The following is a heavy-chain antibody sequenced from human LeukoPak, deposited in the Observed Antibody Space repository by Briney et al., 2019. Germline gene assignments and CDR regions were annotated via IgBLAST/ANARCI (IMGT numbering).Heavy chain of an antibody. CDR2: IIPIFGTA. D-gene: IGHD6-13*01. V-gene: IGHV1-69*06. CDR3: ARAHAREQQLVRENYYYYYYMDV. CDR1: GGTFSSYA. Sequence: SVKVSCKASGGTFSSYAISWVRQAPGQGLEWMGGIIPIFGTANYAQKFQGRVTITADKSTSTAYMELSSLRSEDTAVYYCARAHAREQQLVRENYYYYYYMDVWGKGTTVTVSS. J-gene: IGHJ6*03.